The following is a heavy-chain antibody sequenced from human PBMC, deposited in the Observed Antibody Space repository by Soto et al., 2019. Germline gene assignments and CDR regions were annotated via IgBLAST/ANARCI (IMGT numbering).Heavy chain of an antibody. CDR3: ERRGGGAYYQDY. V-gene: IGHV3-74*01. Sequence: VQLVESGGDFVQPGGSLRLSCAASGFTFSSYWMHWVRQVPGKGLVWVSRINSDGSRVNYADSVKGRFAISRENAKNQLYMDVNSLTVEDQDVYSCERRGGGAYYQDYWGRGTLVTVSS. D-gene: IGHD3-22*01. CDR1: GFTFSSYW. J-gene: IGHJ4*02. CDR2: INSDGSRV.